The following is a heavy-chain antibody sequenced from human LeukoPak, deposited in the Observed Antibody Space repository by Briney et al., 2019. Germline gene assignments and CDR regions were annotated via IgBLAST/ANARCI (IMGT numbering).Heavy chain of an antibody. Sequence: SETLTLTCTVSGGSISSYYWSWIRQAAGKGLEWIGRIYSSGSTNSNPSLKSRVTMSVDTSKNQFSLKLSSVTAADTAVYYCARATGLDSSSWVDLYYFDYWGQGTLVTVSS. D-gene: IGHD6-13*01. CDR1: GGSISSYY. V-gene: IGHV4-4*07. J-gene: IGHJ4*02. CDR2: IYSSGST. CDR3: ARATGLDSSSWVDLYYFDY.